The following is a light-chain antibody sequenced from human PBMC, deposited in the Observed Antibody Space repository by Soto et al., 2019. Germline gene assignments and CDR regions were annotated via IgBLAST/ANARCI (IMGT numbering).Light chain of an antibody. V-gene: IGKV1-39*01. Sequence: DVQLTQSPSSLSASVGDRVTISCRSSQSINIYVNWYQQKSGKSPELLIFDASNLQSGVPSRFSGGGSGTDFTLTINSLQPEDFATYYCQQSYNNPITFGQGTRLDIK. CDR1: QSINIY. CDR2: DAS. CDR3: QQSYNNPIT. J-gene: IGKJ5*01.